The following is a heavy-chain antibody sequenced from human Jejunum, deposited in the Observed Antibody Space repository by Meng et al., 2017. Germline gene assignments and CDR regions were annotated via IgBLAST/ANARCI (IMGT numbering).Heavy chain of an antibody. V-gene: IGHV3-11*01. Sequence: QVQLVESGGGLVKPGGSLRLSCAASGFTFSNHYMTWIRQAPGKGPEWVAYISTGATTIYYADSLKGRFTISRDDSKSSVDLQMNSLRDDDTAVYFCARGHWELNYWGQGTLVTVSS. CDR3: ARGHWELNY. CDR1: GFTFSNHY. J-gene: IGHJ4*02. CDR2: ISTGATTI. D-gene: IGHD7-27*01.